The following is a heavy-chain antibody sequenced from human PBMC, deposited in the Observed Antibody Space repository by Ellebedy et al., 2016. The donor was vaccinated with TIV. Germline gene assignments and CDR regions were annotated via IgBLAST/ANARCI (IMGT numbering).Heavy chain of an antibody. Sequence: SETLSLTCAVYGGSFSGYYWSWIRQPPGKGLEWIGEINHSGNTNYNPSLKSRVTISVDTSKNHLSLRLRSVTAADTALYFCATFRNLDGFEIWGHGTMVTVSS. CDR1: GGSFSGYY. V-gene: IGHV4-34*01. CDR2: INHSGNT. J-gene: IGHJ3*02. CDR3: ATFRNLDGFEI.